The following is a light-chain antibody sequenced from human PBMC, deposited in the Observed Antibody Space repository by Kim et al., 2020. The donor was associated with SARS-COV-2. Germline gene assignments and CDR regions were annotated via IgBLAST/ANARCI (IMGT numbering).Light chain of an antibody. V-gene: IGKV1-6*01. CDR3: LHDYTYPRT. Sequence: AIQMTQSPSSLSASVGDRVTITCRASQDIRNDLGWYQQKPGRAPKLLVYAASNLQSGVPSRFSGSGSGTDLTLTNSSLKPEDFATYYCLHDYTYPRTFGQGTKLEI. J-gene: IGKJ2*01. CDR1: QDIRND. CDR2: AAS.